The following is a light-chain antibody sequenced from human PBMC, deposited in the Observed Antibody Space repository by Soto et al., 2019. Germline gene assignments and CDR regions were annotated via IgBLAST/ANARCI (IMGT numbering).Light chain of an antibody. Sequence: DIVMTQSPATLSVSPGEGATLSCRASQSIKNLLAWYQQRPGQSPRLLLYYASTRATGVPARFSGSGSGTDFTLTISGLEPEDSAVYYCQQYGSSPEITFGQGTRLEIK. CDR3: QQYGSSPEIT. V-gene: IGKV3-20*01. J-gene: IGKJ5*01. CDR2: YAS. CDR1: QSIKNL.